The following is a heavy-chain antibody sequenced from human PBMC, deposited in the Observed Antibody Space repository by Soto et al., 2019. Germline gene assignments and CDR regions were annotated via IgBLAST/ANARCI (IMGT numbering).Heavy chain of an antibody. CDR2: IYHSGTT. V-gene: IGHV4-31*03. Sequence: QVQLQEPGPGLVRPSETLSLSCNVSGGSITSDDFFGSWVRQHPARGLEGIGYIYHSGTTYYNPSLQSRITISVDTSKNQFSLKLRSVTAADTAVYFCARDEDHGSGLSGGMDVWGQGTAVTVS. J-gene: IGHJ6*02. CDR3: ARDEDHGSGLSGGMDV. CDR1: GGSITSDDFF. D-gene: IGHD3-10*01.